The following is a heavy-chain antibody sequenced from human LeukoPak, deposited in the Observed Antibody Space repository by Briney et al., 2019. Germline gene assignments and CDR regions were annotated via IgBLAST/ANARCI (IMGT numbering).Heavy chain of an antibody. Sequence: GGSLRLSCAASGFTFIDYDMHWVRQVIGKGLEWVSAIGIRGDTHYSGSVKGRFTISRENAESSLYLQMDSLRAEDTAVYYCARGGIQVSGIDGFDYWGQGTLVTVSS. V-gene: IGHV3-13*01. CDR1: GFTFIDYD. CDR3: ARGGIQVSGIDGFDY. D-gene: IGHD6-19*01. CDR2: IGIRGDT. J-gene: IGHJ4*02.